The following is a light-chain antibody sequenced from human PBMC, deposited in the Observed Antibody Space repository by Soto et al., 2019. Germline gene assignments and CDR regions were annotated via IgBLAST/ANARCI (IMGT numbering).Light chain of an antibody. CDR3: QQYNNWPLT. CDR1: QSVNNN. J-gene: IGKJ4*01. CDR2: GAS. V-gene: IGKV3-15*01. Sequence: EIVMTQSPATLSVSPGERATLSCRASQSVNNNLAWYQQKPGQAPRLLIYGASARATGIPSRFSGSGSGTEFTLTISSLQSEDFAVYYCQQYNNWPLTFGGVTKVEIK.